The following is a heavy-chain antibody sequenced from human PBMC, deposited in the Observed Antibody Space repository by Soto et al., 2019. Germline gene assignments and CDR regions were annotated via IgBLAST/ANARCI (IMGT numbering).Heavy chain of an antibody. Sequence: SGPTLVNPTQTLTLTCTFSGFSLSTTSTTEVGVGWIRQPPGKALEWLALIFWNDDKRYSSTLKSRLTITKDTSKNQVVLTMTDVDPEDTATYFCAHGQVTVTQALQNWGPGTLVTVSS. CDR1: GFSLSTTSTTEVG. D-gene: IGHD4-17*01. V-gene: IGHV2-5*01. J-gene: IGHJ1*01. CDR3: AHGQVTVTQALQN. CDR2: IFWNDDK.